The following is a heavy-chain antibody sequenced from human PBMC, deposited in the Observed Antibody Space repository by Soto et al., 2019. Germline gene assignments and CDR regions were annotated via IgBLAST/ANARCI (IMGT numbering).Heavy chain of an antibody. D-gene: IGHD5-18*01. V-gene: IGHV4-59*08. CDR1: GGSISSYY. J-gene: IGHJ4*02. CDR2: IYCSGST. CDR3: ARRYGSSFDY. Sequence: PSETLSLTCTVSGGSISSYYWSWIRQPPGKGLEWIGYIYCSGSTNYNPSLKSRVTISVDTSKNQFSLKLSSVTAADTAVYYCARRYGSSFDYWSQGTLVTVSS.